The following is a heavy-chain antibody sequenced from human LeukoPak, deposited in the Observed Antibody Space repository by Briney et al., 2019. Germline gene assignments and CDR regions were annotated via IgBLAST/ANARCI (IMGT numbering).Heavy chain of an antibody. J-gene: IGHJ4*02. Sequence: SVKVSCKASGYTFTSYDINWVRQAPGQGLEWMGGIIPIFGTANYAQKFQGRVTITADDSTNTAYMELRSLRSEDTAVYYCARRGYSYGLVSYFDYWGQGTLVTVSS. CDR2: IIPIFGTA. CDR1: GYTFTSYD. V-gene: IGHV1-69*13. CDR3: ARRGYSYGLVSYFDY. D-gene: IGHD5-18*01.